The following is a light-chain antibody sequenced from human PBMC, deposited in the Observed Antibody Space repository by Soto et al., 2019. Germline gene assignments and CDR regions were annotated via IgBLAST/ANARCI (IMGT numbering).Light chain of an antibody. J-gene: IGLJ2*01. CDR2: DVS. Sequence: QYALTQPASVSGSPGQSIAISCTGTSNDVGGYNYVSWYQQHPGKAPKLMIYDVSARPSGVSNRFSGSKSDNTASLTISGLQAEDEADYYCSSYASSNTVVFGGGTQLTVL. V-gene: IGLV2-14*01. CDR1: SNDVGGYNY. CDR3: SSYASSNTVV.